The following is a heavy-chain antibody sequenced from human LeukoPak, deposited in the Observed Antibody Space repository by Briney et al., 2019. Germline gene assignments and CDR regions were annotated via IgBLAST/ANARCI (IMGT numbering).Heavy chain of an antibody. J-gene: IGHJ4*02. V-gene: IGHV3-7*01. CDR1: GFTFSNYW. Sequence: GGSLRLSCAASGFTFSNYWMSWVRQAPGKGLEWVANIKQDRSEKYYVDSVKGRFTISRDNAKNSLFLQMNSLRAEDTAVYYCARLTSVYDYVWGNYRLPDYWGQGTLVTVSS. D-gene: IGHD3-16*02. CDR3: ARLTSVYDYVWGNYRLPDY. CDR2: IKQDRSEK.